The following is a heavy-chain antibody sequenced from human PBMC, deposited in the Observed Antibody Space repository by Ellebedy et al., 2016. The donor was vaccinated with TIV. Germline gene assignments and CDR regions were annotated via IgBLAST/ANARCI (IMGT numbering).Heavy chain of an antibody. Sequence: GESLKISCAASGFTFSSYAMSWVRQAPGKGLEWVSVISGSGGSTYYADSVKGRFTISRDNAKNSLYLQMNSLRVEDTALYYCAKDSEWIGVDVWGQGTTVTVSS. CDR2: ISGSGGST. J-gene: IGHJ6*02. CDR3: AKDSEWIGVDV. V-gene: IGHV3-23*01. D-gene: IGHD3-3*01. CDR1: GFTFSSYA.